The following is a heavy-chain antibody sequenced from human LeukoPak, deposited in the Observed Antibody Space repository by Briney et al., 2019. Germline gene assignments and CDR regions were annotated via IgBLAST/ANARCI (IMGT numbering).Heavy chain of an antibody. V-gene: IGHV3-33*01. D-gene: IGHD6-19*01. CDR2: IWYDGSNK. CDR1: GFTFSSYG. J-gene: IGHJ4*02. CDR3: ARDMEVAGTSIDY. Sequence: PGGCLRLSCAASGFTFSSYGMHWVRQAPGKGLEWVAVIWYDGSNKYYADSVKGRFTIARDNSKNTLYLQMNSLRAEDTAVYYCARDMEVAGTSIDYWGQGTLVTVSS.